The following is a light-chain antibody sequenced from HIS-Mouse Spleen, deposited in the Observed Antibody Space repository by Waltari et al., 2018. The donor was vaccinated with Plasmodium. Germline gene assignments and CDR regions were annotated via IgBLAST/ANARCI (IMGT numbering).Light chain of an antibody. CDR1: SLRSYY. Sequence: SSELTQDPAVSVALGQTVRITCQGDSLRSYYASWYQQKQGQAPVLVIYGKTNRPSGIPDRFSGSSSGNTASLTITGAQAEDEADYYCNSRDSSGNHWVFGGGTKLTVL. CDR3: NSRDSSGNHWV. J-gene: IGLJ3*02. V-gene: IGLV3-19*01. CDR2: GKT.